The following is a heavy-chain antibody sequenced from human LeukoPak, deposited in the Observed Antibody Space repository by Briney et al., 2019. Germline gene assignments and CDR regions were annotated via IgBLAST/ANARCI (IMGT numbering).Heavy chain of an antibody. CDR3: ARQKWEQQGRDYYFNGLDV. J-gene: IGHJ6*02. CDR1: IGSISSSKW. CDR2: IYLYGTT. V-gene: IGHV4-4*02. D-gene: IGHD1/OR15-1a*01. Sequence: SETLSLTCSVSIGSISSSKWWCWVRQSPVKGLGWIGEIYLYGTTNYNPSFTSRVTMSVDRSRNQFSLKLTSVTAADTAVYYCARQKWEQQGRDYYFNGLDVWGPGTTVIVSS.